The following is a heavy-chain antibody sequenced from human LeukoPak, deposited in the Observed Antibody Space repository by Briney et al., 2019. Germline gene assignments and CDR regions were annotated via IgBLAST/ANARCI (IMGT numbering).Heavy chain of an antibody. CDR3: ARDVSAEYFQH. CDR2: VYTSGST. CDR1: GVSISSYY. Sequence: SETLSLTCTVSGVSISSYYWSWIRQPAGKGLEWIGRVYTSGSTNYNPSLKSRVTISVDKSKNRFSLKLTSVTAADTAVYYCARDVSAEYFQHWGQGTLVTVSS. V-gene: IGHV4-4*07. J-gene: IGHJ1*01.